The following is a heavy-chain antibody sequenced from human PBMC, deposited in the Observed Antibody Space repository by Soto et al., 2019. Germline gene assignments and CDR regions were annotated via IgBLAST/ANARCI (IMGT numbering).Heavy chain of an antibody. CDR3: ARVHIAVAGTIDYYYYGMDV. J-gene: IGHJ6*02. CDR2: IWYDGSNK. Sequence: LRLSCAASGFTFSSYGMHWVRQAPGKGLEWVAVIWYDGSNKYYADSVKGRFTISRDNSKNTLYLQMNSLRAEDTAVYYCARVHIAVAGTIDYYYYGMDVWGQGTTVTVSS. V-gene: IGHV3-33*01. D-gene: IGHD6-19*01. CDR1: GFTFSSYG.